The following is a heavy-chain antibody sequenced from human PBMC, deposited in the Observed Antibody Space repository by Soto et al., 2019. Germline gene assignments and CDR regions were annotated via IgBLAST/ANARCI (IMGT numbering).Heavy chain of an antibody. CDR3: ARDGNRIAAAATVLYYYYGMDV. J-gene: IGHJ6*02. CDR1: GGTFSSYA. D-gene: IGHD6-13*01. CDR2: IIPIFGTA. Sequence: QVQLVQSGAEVKKPGSSVKVSCKASGGTFSSYAISWVRQAPGQGLEWMGGIIPIFGTADYAQKFQGRVTIPADESTSTAYMELSSLRSEDTAVYYCARDGNRIAAAATVLYYYYGMDVWGQGTTVTVSS. V-gene: IGHV1-69*01.